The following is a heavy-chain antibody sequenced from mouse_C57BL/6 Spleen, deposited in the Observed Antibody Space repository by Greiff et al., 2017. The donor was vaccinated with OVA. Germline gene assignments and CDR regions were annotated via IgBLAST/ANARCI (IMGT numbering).Heavy chain of an antibody. CDR2: ISSGGSYT. Sequence: VQLQQSGGDLVKPGGSLKLSCAASGFTFSSYGMSWVRQTPDKRLEWVATISSGGSYTYYPDSVKGRFTISRDNAKNTLYLQMSSLKSEDTAMYYCARPSTVVARGFAYWGQGTLVTVSA. V-gene: IGHV5-6*01. CDR1: GFTFSSYG. D-gene: IGHD1-1*01. J-gene: IGHJ3*01. CDR3: ARPSTVVARGFAY.